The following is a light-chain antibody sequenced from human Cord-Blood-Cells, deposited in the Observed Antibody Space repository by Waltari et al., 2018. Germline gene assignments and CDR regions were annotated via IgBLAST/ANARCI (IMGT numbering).Light chain of an antibody. V-gene: IGLV6-57*02. J-gene: IGLJ3*02. CDR3: QSYDSSNWV. CDR2: DDN. CDR1: SGSIASNY. Sequence: NFMLTQPHSVSESPGKTVTISCTGSSGSIASNYVQWYQQRPGSAPPTLLGDDNQVAGWVTDPFSGSIDSSSNSASLTISGLKAEDEADYYCQSYDSSNWVFGGGTKLTVL.